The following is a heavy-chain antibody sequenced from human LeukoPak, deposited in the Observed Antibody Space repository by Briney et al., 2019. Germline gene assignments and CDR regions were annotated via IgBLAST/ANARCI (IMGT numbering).Heavy chain of an antibody. V-gene: IGHV3-9*01. CDR3: AKVTNYYGSGTFDF. CDR2: ISWNSGSI. D-gene: IGHD3-10*01. Sequence: GGSLRLSCAASGFTFDDYAMHWVRQAPGKGLEWVSGISWNSGSIGYADSVKGRFTISRDNAKNSLYLQMNSPRAEDTALYYCAKVTNYYGSGTFDFWGQGTLVTVSS. J-gene: IGHJ4*02. CDR1: GFTFDDYA.